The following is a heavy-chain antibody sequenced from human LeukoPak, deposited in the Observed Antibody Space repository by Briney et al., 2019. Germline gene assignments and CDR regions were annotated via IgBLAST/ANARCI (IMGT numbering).Heavy chain of an antibody. Sequence: GGSLRLSCAASGLTFSSYAMHWVRQAPGKGLEWVAVISYDGSNKYYADSVKGRFTISRDNSKNTLYLQMNSLRAEDTAVYCCARSWLVLKDFDYWGQGTLVTVSS. V-gene: IGHV3-30-3*01. CDR2: ISYDGSNK. CDR1: GLTFSSYA. D-gene: IGHD6-19*01. J-gene: IGHJ4*02. CDR3: ARSWLVLKDFDY.